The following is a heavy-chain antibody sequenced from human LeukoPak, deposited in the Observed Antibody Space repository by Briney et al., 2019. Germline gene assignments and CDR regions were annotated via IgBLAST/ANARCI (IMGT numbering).Heavy chain of an antibody. D-gene: IGHD4-11*01. CDR3: ATFTQTTIDYYGMDV. J-gene: IGHJ6*02. Sequence: PSETLSLTCTVSGGSISSYSWSWIRQPPGKGLEWIGYIYHSGSTYYNPSLKSRVTISVDRSKNQFSLKLSSVTAADTAVYYCATFTQTTIDYYGMDVWGQGTTVTVSS. V-gene: IGHV4-30-2*01. CDR1: GGSISSYS. CDR2: IYHSGST.